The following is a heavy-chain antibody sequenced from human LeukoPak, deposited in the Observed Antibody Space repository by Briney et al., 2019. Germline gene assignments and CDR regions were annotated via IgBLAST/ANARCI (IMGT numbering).Heavy chain of an antibody. D-gene: IGHD3-3*01. Sequence: PSETLSLTCAVYGGSFSGYYWSWIRQPPGKGLEWIGEINHSGSTNYNPSLKGRVTISVDTSKNQFSLKLSSVTAADTAVYYCARGRDFWSGYYVYWGQGTLVTVSS. CDR3: ARGRDFWSGYYVY. CDR2: INHSGST. CDR1: GGSFSGYY. J-gene: IGHJ4*02. V-gene: IGHV4-34*01.